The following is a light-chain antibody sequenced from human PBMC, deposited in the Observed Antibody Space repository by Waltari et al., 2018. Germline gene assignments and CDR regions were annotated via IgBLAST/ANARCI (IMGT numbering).Light chain of an antibody. CDR3: QAWDSSTYVV. CDR2: QDS. V-gene: IGLV3-1*01. CDR1: TLGDKY. Sequence: SYELTQPPSVSVSPGQTASITCHGDTLGDKYACWYQQKPGQSPVLVIYQDSKRPSGIPERFSGSNSGNTATLTISGTQAMDEADYYCQAWDSSTYVVFGGGTKLTVL. J-gene: IGLJ2*01.